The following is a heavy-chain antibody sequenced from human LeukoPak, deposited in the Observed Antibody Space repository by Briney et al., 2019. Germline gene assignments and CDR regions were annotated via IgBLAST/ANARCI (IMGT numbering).Heavy chain of an antibody. CDR1: GYTFTGYY. V-gene: IGHV1-2*02. CDR2: INPNSGGT. Sequence: GASVKVSCKASGYTFTGYYMHWVRQAPGQRLEWMGWINPNSGGTNYAQKFQGRVTMTRDTSISTAYMELSRLRSDDTAVYYCARDHSLLMVYAFFDYWGQGTLVTVSS. CDR3: ARDHSLLMVYAFFDY. D-gene: IGHD2-8*01. J-gene: IGHJ4*02.